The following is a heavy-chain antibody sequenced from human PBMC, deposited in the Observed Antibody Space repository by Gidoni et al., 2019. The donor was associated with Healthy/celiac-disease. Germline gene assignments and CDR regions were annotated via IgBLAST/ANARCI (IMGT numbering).Heavy chain of an antibody. CDR1: GFTFSSYA. CDR3: AKEPPPLLWFGETPDAFDI. V-gene: IGHV3-23*01. D-gene: IGHD3-10*01. J-gene: IGHJ3*02. Sequence: EVQLLESGGGLVQPGGSLRLSCAASGFTFSSYAMSWVRQAPGKGLEWVSAISGSGGSTYYADSVKGRFTISRDNSKNTLYLQMNSLRAEDTAVYYCAKEPPPLLWFGETPDAFDIWGQGTMVTVSS. CDR2: ISGSGGST.